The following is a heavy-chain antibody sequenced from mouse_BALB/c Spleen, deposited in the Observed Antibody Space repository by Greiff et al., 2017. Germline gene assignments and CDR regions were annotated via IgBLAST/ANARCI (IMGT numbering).Heavy chain of an antibody. CDR1: GFAFSSYD. J-gene: IGHJ3*01. CDR2: ISSGGGST. CDR3: ARLGDYDAWFAY. Sequence: EVHLVESGGGLVKPGGSLKLSCAASGFAFSSYDMSWVRQTPEKRLEWVAYISSGGGSTYYPDTVKGRFTISRDNAKNTLYLQMSSLKSEDTAMYYCARLGDYDAWFAYWGQGTLVTVSA. V-gene: IGHV5-12-1*01. D-gene: IGHD2-4*01.